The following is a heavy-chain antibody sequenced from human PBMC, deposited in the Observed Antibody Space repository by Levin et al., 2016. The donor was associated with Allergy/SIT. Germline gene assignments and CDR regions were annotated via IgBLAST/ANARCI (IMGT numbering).Heavy chain of an antibody. V-gene: IGHV1-18*04. D-gene: IGHD2-15*01. CDR1: RYTFTNYG. Sequence: ASVKVSCKASRYTFTNYGISWVRQAPGQGLEWMAWISTYYGNSNIAQRFQGSVTVTADTSTDTAYMELRSLTSDDTALYYCARDFRGDCSGDSCRPVGADFYFYGMDVWGQGTTVTVSS. CDR3: ARDFRGDCSGDSCRPVGADFYFYGMDV. J-gene: IGHJ6*02. CDR2: ISTYYGNS.